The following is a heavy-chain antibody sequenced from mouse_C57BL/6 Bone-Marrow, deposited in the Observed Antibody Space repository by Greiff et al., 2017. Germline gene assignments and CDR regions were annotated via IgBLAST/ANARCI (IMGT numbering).Heavy chain of an antibody. J-gene: IGHJ2*01. Sequence: EVKVEESGGGLVQPGGSMKLSCVASGFTFSNYWMNWVRQSPEQGLEWVAQISLKSDNYATHYADSVKGRFTNLRDDSKSKVYLQRNNLRAEDTGIYYCTGGYYGSSLGYWGQGTTLTVSS. D-gene: IGHD1-1*01. CDR2: ISLKSDNYAT. V-gene: IGHV6-3*01. CDR3: TGGYYGSSLGY. CDR1: GFTFSNYW.